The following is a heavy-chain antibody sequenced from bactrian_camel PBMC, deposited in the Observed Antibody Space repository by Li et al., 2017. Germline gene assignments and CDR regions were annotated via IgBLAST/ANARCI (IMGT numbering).Heavy chain of an antibody. CDR1: SAISSRYC. CDR2: IETDGTT. D-gene: IGHD2*01. CDR3: AAKRTQSGSDWRDPDAYNH. Sequence: HVQLVESGGGSVQAGGSLRLSCVVSSAISSRYCLGWFRQSPGKQREAVAVIETDGTTYYSVSVKGRFTISRDNAKSTVDLEMSNLKPEDTAMYFCAAKRTQSGSDWRDPDAYNHWGQGTQVTVS. V-gene: IGHV3S53*01. J-gene: IGHJ4*01.